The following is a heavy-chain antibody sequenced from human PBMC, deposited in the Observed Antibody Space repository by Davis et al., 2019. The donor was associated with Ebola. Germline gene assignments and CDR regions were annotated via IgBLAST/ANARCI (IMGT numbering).Heavy chain of an antibody. V-gene: IGHV1-18*04. D-gene: IGHD2-15*01. Sequence: AASVKVSCKGSGYSFTSYWIGWVRQAPGQGLEWMGWISAYNGNTNYAQKFQGRVTITRDTSASTAYMELSSLRSEDTAVYYCARGEYCGGGSCYDLYYYYYGMDVWGQGTTVTVSS. CDR1: GYSFTSYW. CDR3: ARGEYCGGGSCYDLYYYYYGMDV. CDR2: ISAYNGNT. J-gene: IGHJ6*02.